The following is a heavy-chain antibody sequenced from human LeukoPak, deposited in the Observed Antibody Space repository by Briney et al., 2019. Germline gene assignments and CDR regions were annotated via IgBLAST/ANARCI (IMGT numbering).Heavy chain of an antibody. Sequence: PSETLSLTCTVSGGSISNYYWSWIRQPPGKGLEWIGYIYYSENTNYNPSLKSRVTISVDTSKNQSSLKLSSVTAADTAVYYCVRENYSSGWYGIIDYWGQGTLVTVSS. CDR2: IYYSENT. V-gene: IGHV4-59*01. D-gene: IGHD6-19*01. CDR1: GGSISNYY. CDR3: VRENYSSGWYGIIDY. J-gene: IGHJ4*02.